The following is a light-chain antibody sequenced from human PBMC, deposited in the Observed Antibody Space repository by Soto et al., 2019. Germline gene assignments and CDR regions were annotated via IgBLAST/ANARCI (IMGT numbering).Light chain of an antibody. CDR2: DAS. CDR3: QQRSNWIT. V-gene: IGKV3-11*01. J-gene: IGKJ5*01. CDR1: QSVSSY. Sequence: EIVLTQSPATLSLSPGERATLSCRASQSVSSYLAWYQQKSGQAPRLLIYDASNSATGIPARFSGSGSGTDFTLTISSLEPEDFVVYYCQQRSNWITFGQGTRLEIK.